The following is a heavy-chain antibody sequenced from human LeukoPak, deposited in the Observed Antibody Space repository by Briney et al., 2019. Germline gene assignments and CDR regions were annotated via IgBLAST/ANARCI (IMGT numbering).Heavy chain of an antibody. J-gene: IGHJ3*02. V-gene: IGHV1-69*04. CDR2: IIPIFGIA. Sequence: SVKGSCKASGGTFSSYAISWVRQAPGQGLEWMGRIIPIFGIANYAQKFQGRVTITADKSTSTAYMELSSLRSEDTAVYYCARVRGGGPDAFDIWGQGTMVTVSS. CDR1: GGTFSSYA. D-gene: IGHD2-15*01. CDR3: ARVRGGGPDAFDI.